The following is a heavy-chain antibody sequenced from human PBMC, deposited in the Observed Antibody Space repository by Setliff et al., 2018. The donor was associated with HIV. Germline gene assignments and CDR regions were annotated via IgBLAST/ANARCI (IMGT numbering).Heavy chain of an antibody. CDR1: GFSFKDCA. J-gene: IGHJ6*03. V-gene: IGHV3-9*01. D-gene: IGHD3-3*01. Sequence: GGSLRLSCVASGFSFKDCAMHWVRLAPGKGLEWVSGIRWDIGTKQYAASVRGRFTISRGNAKNSLYLEMNSLRPEDSAFYYCVKGKRSDFTSGWGYYLDAWGKGTTVTVSS. CDR2: IRWDIGTK. CDR3: VKGKRSDFTSGWGYYLDA.